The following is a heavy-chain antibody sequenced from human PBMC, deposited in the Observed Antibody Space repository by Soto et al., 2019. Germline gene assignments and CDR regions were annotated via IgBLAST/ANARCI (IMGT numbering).Heavy chain of an antibody. J-gene: IGHJ6*02. D-gene: IGHD3-22*01. CDR3: AGTYYYDSSGYSFYGMDV. CDR1: GYSFTSHW. CDR2: IDPSDSYT. Sequence: GESLKISCKGSGYSFTSHWISWVRQMPGKSLEWMGRIDPSDSYTNYSPSFQGHVTISADKSISTAYLQWSSLKASGTAMYYCAGTYYYDSSGYSFYGMDVWGQGTTVTVSS. V-gene: IGHV5-10-1*01.